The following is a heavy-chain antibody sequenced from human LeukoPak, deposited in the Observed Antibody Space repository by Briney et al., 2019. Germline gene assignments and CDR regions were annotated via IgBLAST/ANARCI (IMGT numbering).Heavy chain of an antibody. CDR1: GYTFTSYG. D-gene: IGHD3-10*01. CDR2: ISAYNGNT. Sequence: ASVKVSCKASGYTFTSYGISWVRQAPGQGLEWMGWISAYNGNTNYAQKLQGRVTMTTDTSTSTAYMELRSLRSDDTAVYYCARAATGRGVIMYYLDYWGQGTLVTVSS. J-gene: IGHJ4*02. V-gene: IGHV1-18*01. CDR3: ARAATGRGVIMYYLDY.